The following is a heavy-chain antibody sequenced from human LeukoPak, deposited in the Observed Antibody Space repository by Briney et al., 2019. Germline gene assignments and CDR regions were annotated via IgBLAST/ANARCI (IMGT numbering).Heavy chain of an antibody. D-gene: IGHD3-10*01. CDR1: GFTFSSYE. CDR3: ARVSLPKGRGVGDV. CDR2: ISSSGSTI. Sequence: PGGSLRLSCAASGFTFSSYEMNWVRQAPGKGLEWVSYISSSGSTIYYADSVKGRFTISRDNAKNSLYLQMNSLRAEDTAVYYCARVSLPKGRGVGDVWGKGTTVTISS. J-gene: IGHJ6*04. V-gene: IGHV3-48*03.